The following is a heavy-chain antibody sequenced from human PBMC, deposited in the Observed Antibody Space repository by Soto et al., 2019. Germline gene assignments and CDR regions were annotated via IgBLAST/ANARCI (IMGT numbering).Heavy chain of an antibody. V-gene: IGHV3-30*18. CDR2: ISYDGSNK. CDR1: GFTFSNYG. D-gene: IGHD3-10*01. Sequence: PGGSLRLSCAASGFTFSNYGMHWVRQAPGKGLEWVAVISYDGSNKYYADSVKGRFTISRDNSKNTLYLQMNSLRAEDTAVYYCAKIQGMVRGVITWDFDYWGQGTLVTVSS. J-gene: IGHJ4*02. CDR3: AKIQGMVRGVITWDFDY.